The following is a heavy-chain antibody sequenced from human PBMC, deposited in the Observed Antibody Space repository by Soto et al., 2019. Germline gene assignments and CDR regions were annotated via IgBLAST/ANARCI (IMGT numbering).Heavy chain of an antibody. CDR2: INHSGST. J-gene: IGHJ6*02. CDR3: ARVRLGYDFRSGYRYYYYYYGMDV. D-gene: IGHD3-3*01. Sequence: ETLSPACAVYGGSFSGYYWSWIRQPPGKGLEWIGEINHSGSTNYNPSLKSRVTISVDTSKNQFSLKLSSVTAADKAVYYCARVRLGYDFRSGYRYYYYYYGMDVWGQGTTVTVS. CDR1: GGSFSGYY. V-gene: IGHV4-34*01.